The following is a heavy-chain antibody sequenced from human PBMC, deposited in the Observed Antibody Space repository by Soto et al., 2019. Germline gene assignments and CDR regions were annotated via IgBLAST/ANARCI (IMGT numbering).Heavy chain of an antibody. CDR2: INAGNGNT. V-gene: IGHV1-3*01. J-gene: IGHJ3*02. Sequence: WASVKVSCKASGYTFTSYAMHWVRQAPGQRLEWMGWINAGNGNTKYSQKFQGRVTITRDTSASTAYMELSSLRSEDTAVYYCAREMTGGAFDIWGQGTMVTVSS. CDR3: AREMTGGAFDI. D-gene: IGHD3-10*01. CDR1: GYTFTSYA.